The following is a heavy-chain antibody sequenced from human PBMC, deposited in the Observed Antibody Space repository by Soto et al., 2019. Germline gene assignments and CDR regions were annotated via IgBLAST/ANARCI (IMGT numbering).Heavy chain of an antibody. J-gene: IGHJ4*01. CDR1: GDSVSSNSAG. V-gene: IGHV6-1*01. CDR3: ARGEQYSGRIFDY. D-gene: IGHD1-26*01. CDR2: TYYRSKWYY. Sequence: SQTLSLTCVITGDSVSSNSAGWSWVRQSPSRGLEWLGRTYYRSKWYYEYAVSVRGRITINPDTSKNQYSLQLNSVTLEDTAVYFCARGEQYSGRIFDYWGQGTLVTVSS.